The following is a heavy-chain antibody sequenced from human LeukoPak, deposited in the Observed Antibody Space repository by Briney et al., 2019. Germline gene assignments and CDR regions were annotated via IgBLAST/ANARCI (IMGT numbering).Heavy chain of an antibody. CDR1: GFTFSSYG. D-gene: IGHD2-2*02. Sequence: GGSLRLSCAASGFTFSSYGMSWVRQAPGKGLEWVSAISGSGGSTYYADSVKGRFTISRDNSKNTLYLQMNSLRAEDTAVYYCAKVPIVVVPAAIQRDDAFDIWGQGTMVTVSS. CDR2: ISGSGGST. J-gene: IGHJ3*02. V-gene: IGHV3-23*01. CDR3: AKVPIVVVPAAIQRDDAFDI.